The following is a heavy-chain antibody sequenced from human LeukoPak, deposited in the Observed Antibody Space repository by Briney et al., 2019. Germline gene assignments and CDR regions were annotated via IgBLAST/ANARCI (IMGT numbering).Heavy chain of an antibody. D-gene: IGHD3-16*01. V-gene: IGHV3-7*03. CDR3: ARGGGLDV. J-gene: IGHJ6*02. Sequence: GGSLRPSCVASGFPFSSYWMTWVRQAPGKGLEWVASINHNGNVNYYVDSVKGRFTISRDNAKNSLYLQMSNLRAEDTAVYFCARGGGLDVWGQGATVTVSS. CDR1: GFPFSSYW. CDR2: INHNGNVN.